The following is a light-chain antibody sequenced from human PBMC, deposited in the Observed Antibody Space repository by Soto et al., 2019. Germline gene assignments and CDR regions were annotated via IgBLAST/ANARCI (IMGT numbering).Light chain of an antibody. CDR2: GAS. CDR1: QSVSSN. J-gene: IGKJ1*01. CDR3: QQYNNWPRT. Sequence: EIVLAQSPATLSVSPGAGAPLSCRASQSVSSNLVWYQQKPGQAPRLLIYGASTRATGIPARFSGSGSGTDFTLTISSLQSEDFAVYYCQQYNNWPRTFGQGTKVDIK. V-gene: IGKV3-15*01.